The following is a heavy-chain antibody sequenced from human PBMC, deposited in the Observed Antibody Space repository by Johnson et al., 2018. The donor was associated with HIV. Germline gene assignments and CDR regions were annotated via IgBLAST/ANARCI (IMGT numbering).Heavy chain of an antibody. CDR2: ISFDGSTI. CDR1: GFTFSSYA. Sequence: MLLVESGGGVVQPGRSLRLSCAASGFTFSSYAMHWVRQAPGKGLEWVAVISFDGSTIYYANSVEGRFTISRDNSRDTLSLQMNSLRVEDTAVYYCAKDSSVLLCFDIWGQGTMVTVSS. D-gene: IGHD3-10*01. J-gene: IGHJ3*02. V-gene: IGHV3-30-3*01. CDR3: AKDSSVLLCFDI.